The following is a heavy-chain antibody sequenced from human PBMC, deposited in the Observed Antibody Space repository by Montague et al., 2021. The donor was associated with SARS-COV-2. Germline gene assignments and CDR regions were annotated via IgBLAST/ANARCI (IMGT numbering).Heavy chain of an antibody. D-gene: IGHD1-1*01. V-gene: IGHV4-39*01. Sequence: SETLSLTCTVSGDSISSSSYNWGWIRQPPGKGLEWIGSLRYSGRPYYNPSLKSRVTIYVDTSKNQLSLKLSSVTAADTAVYYCTRHVHMTWPEPSPGFDYWGQGTLVTVSS. CDR3: TRHVHMTWPEPSPGFDY. CDR2: LRYSGRP. J-gene: IGHJ4*02. CDR1: GDSISSSSYN.